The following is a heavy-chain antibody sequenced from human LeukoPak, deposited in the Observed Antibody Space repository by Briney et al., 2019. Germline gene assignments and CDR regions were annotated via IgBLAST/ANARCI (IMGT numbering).Heavy chain of an antibody. CDR2: ISGDGGST. D-gene: IGHD3-22*01. Sequence: GGSLRLSCAASGFTFDDYAMHWVRQAPGKGLEWVSLISGDGGSTYYADSVKGRFTISRDNSKNSLYLQMNSLRTEDTALYYCAKVLGYYDSSGYYQEGGFDFWGQGTLVTVSS. J-gene: IGHJ4*02. V-gene: IGHV3-43*02. CDR3: AKVLGYYDSSGYYQEGGFDF. CDR1: GFTFDDYA.